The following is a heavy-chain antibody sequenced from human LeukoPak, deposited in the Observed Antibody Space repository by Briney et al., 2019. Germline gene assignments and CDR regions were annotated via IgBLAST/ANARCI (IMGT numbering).Heavy chain of an antibody. V-gene: IGHV3-23*01. CDR2: ISGSGGST. Sequence: QPGGSLRLSCAASGFTFSSYATSWVRQAPGKGLEWVSAISGSGGSTYYADSVKGRFTISRDNSKNTLYLQMNSLRAEDTAVYYCAKDRRFGELYFDYWGQGTLVTVSS. CDR1: GFTFSSYA. J-gene: IGHJ4*02. D-gene: IGHD3-10*01. CDR3: AKDRRFGELYFDY.